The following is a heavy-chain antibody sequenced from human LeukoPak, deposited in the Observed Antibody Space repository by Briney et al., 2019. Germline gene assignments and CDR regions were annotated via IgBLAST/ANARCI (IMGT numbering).Heavy chain of an antibody. CDR2: INTNTGNP. D-gene: IGHD3-3*01. Sequence: ASVKVSCKASGYTFTSYGISWVRQAPGQGLEWMGWINTNTGNPTYAQGFTGRFVFSLDTSVSTAYLQTSSLKAEDTAVYYCARGFGSYYDFWSGYRPVFDYWGQGTLVTVSS. J-gene: IGHJ4*02. CDR3: ARGFGSYYDFWSGYRPVFDY. CDR1: GYTFTSYG. V-gene: IGHV7-4-1*02.